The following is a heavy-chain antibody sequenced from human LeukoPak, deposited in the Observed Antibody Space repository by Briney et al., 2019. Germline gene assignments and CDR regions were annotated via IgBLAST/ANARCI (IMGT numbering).Heavy chain of an antibody. CDR3: ARGQGTVTTH. Sequence: SETLSLTCAVSGGSFSGYYWTWIRQPPGKGLEWIGEINHSGSANYNPSLKSRVTISLDTSKNQLSLKVSSVTAADTAVYYCARGQGTVTTHWGQGTLVTVSS. CDR2: INHSGSA. J-gene: IGHJ4*02. CDR1: GGSFSGYY. D-gene: IGHD4-17*01. V-gene: IGHV4-34*01.